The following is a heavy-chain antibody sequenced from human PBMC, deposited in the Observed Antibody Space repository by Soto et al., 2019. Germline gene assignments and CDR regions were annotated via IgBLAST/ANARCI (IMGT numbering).Heavy chain of an antibody. CDR1: GFMFNNYA. Sequence: GWSLRLSCASSGFMFNNYAMSWVRQAPGKGLEWVSTVSVSGGTTYYADSLKGRFTISRDNSKKTVYLQMNRLRADDTAIYYCAKGLYYYDSSGYRLFDYWGQGTLVTVPQ. CDR3: AKGLYYYDSSGYRLFDY. D-gene: IGHD3-22*01. CDR2: VSVSGGTT. V-gene: IGHV3-23*01. J-gene: IGHJ4*02.